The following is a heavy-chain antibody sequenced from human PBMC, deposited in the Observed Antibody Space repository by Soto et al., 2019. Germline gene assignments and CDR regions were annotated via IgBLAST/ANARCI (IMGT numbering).Heavy chain of an antibody. Sequence: SSETLSLTCTVSGGSISSYYWSWIRQPPGKGLEWIGYIYYSGSTNYNPSLKSRVTISVDTSKNQFSLKLSSVTAADTAVYYCARLLYCSSTSCYGVADAFDIWGQGTMVTVSS. CDR1: GGSISSYY. D-gene: IGHD2-2*01. V-gene: IGHV4-59*01. CDR2: IYYSGST. CDR3: ARLLYCSSTSCYGVADAFDI. J-gene: IGHJ3*02.